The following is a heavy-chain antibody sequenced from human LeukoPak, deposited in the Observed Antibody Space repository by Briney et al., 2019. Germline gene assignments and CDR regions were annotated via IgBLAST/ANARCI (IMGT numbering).Heavy chain of an antibody. V-gene: IGHV3-23*01. J-gene: IGHJ3*02. D-gene: IGHD1-26*01. CDR2: ISGGGNT. CDR3: ARGGSYLSAFDI. CDR1: GFTFSSYD. Sequence: SGGSLRLSCAASGFTFSSYDMSWVRQAPGKGLEWVSGISGGGNTFYSDSVKGRFTISRDNSKNTLYLQMNSLRAEDTAVYYCARGGSYLSAFDIWGQGTMVTVSS.